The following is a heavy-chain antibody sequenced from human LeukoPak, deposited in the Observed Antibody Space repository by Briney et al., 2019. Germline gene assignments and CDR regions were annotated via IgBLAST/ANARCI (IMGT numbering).Heavy chain of an antibody. CDR1: GGSISSGGYY. CDR3: ASSAGRLWFGELSR. CDR2: IYYSGST. Sequence: SETLSLTCTVSGGSISSGGYYWSWIRQHPGKGLEWIGYIYYSGSTYYSPSLKSRVTISVDTSKNQFSLKLSSVTAADTAVYYCASSAGRLWFGELSRWGQGTLVTVSS. J-gene: IGHJ4*02. V-gene: IGHV4-31*03. D-gene: IGHD3-10*01.